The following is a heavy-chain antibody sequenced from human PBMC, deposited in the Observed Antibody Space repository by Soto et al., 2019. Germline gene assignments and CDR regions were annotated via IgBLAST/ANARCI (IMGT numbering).Heavy chain of an antibody. CDR3: AKEGEHSSGWANFDY. Sequence: EVQLLESGGGLVQPGGSLRLSCAASGFTFSSYAMSWVRQAPGKGLEWVSAISGSGGSTYYADSVQGRFTISRDNSNNTLDLQMNSLRAEDTAVYYCAKEGEHSSGWANFDYWGQGTLVTVSS. V-gene: IGHV3-23*01. J-gene: IGHJ4*02. CDR1: GFTFSSYA. D-gene: IGHD6-19*01. CDR2: ISGSGGST.